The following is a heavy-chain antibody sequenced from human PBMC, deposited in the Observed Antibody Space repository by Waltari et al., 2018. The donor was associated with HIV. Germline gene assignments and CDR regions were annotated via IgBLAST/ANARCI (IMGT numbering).Heavy chain of an antibody. J-gene: IGHJ5*02. Sequence: QVQLQESGPGLVKPSETLSLTCTVSGGSISSYYWSWIRQPPGKGLEWIGYIYYRGSTNYNPSLKSRFTISVDTSKNQFSLKLSSVTAADTAVYYCARHTHDYGDFSPRDWFDPWGQGTLVTVSS. CDR3: ARHTHDYGDFSPRDWFDP. V-gene: IGHV4-59*08. CDR1: GGSISSYY. D-gene: IGHD4-17*01. CDR2: IYYRGST.